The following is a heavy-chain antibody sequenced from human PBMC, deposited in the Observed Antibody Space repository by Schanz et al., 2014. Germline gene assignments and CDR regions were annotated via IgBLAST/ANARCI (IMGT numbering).Heavy chain of an antibody. Sequence: DVQLVESGGGLAQPGGSLRLSCVASGFMFTKYAMNWVRQAPGKGLEWVSGISGTGTKTYYADSVKSRFTISRDNAKNTLFMQMNSPTAEDTAVYYCVREDMVRGIRAFDIWGQGTMVTVSS. J-gene: IGHJ3*02. CDR2: ISGTGTKT. CDR1: GFMFTKYA. V-gene: IGHV3-23*04. CDR3: VREDMVRGIRAFDI. D-gene: IGHD3-10*01.